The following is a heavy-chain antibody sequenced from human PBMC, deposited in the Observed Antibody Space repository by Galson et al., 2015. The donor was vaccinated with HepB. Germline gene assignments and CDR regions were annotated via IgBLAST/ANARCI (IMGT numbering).Heavy chain of an antibody. CDR2: LYSGGST. Sequence: SLRLSCAGSGITVSSNYMNWVRQAPGEGLEWVSVLYSGGSTSYADSVKGRFTISRDNSKNTVYLQMNSLRAEDTAVYYCAPSGSSGWSDYWGQGTLVTVSS. J-gene: IGHJ4*02. CDR1: GITVSSNY. D-gene: IGHD6-19*01. CDR3: APSGSSGWSDY. V-gene: IGHV3-66*01.